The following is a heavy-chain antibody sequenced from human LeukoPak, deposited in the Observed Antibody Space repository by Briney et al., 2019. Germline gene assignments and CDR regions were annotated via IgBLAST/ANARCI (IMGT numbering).Heavy chain of an antibody. CDR3: ARSKWLRTTNWFDP. CDR2: MNPNSGNT. Sequence: ASVKVSCKTSGYTFTIYDINWVRQATGQGLEWMGWMNPNSGNTGYAQKFQGRVTMTRNTSISTAYMELSSLRSEDTAVYYCARSKWLRTTNWFDPWGQGTLVTVSS. V-gene: IGHV1-8*02. CDR1: GYTFTIYD. J-gene: IGHJ5*02. D-gene: IGHD5-12*01.